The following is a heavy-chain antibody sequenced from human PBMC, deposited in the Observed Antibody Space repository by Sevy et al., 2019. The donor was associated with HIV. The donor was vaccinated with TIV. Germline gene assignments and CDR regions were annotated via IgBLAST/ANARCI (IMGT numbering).Heavy chain of an antibody. V-gene: IGHV4-34*01. CDR1: GGSFSGYY. CDR3: ARGLGSRYQA. CDR2: INHSGST. Sequence: SETLSLTCAVYGGSFSGYYWSWIRQPPGKGLEWIGEINHSGSTNYNPSLKSRVTISVDTSKNQFSLKLSSVTAADTAVYYCARGLGSRYQAGGQGTLVTVSS. J-gene: IGHJ4*02. D-gene: IGHD3-10*01.